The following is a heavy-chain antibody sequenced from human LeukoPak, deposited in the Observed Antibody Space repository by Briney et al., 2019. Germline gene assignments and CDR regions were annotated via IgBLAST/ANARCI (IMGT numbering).Heavy chain of an antibody. CDR2: IYYSGST. V-gene: IGHV4-59*12. Sequence: PSETLSLTCTVSGGSISSYYWNWIRQPPGKGLEWIGYIYYSGSTNYNPSLKSRVTISVDTSKNQFSLKLSSVTAADTAVYYCARERSGSYYPLLGDYWGQGTLVTVSS. CDR3: ARERSGSYYPLLGDY. J-gene: IGHJ4*02. D-gene: IGHD1-26*01. CDR1: GGSISSYY.